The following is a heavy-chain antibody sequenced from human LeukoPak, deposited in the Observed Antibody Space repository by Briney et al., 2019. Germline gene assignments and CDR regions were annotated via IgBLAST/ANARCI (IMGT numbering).Heavy chain of an antibody. CDR2: ISVDSGNT. CDR3: TRVGYSNPPTY. J-gene: IGHJ4*02. D-gene: IGHD4-11*01. CDR1: GYTFTSYG. Sequence: ASVKVSCKASGYTFTSYGISWVRQAPGQGLEWMGWISVDSGNTNFAQKFQGRVTMTTDTSTSTAYMELRSLKSDDTAVYYCTRVGYSNPPTYWGQGTLVTVSS. V-gene: IGHV1-18*01.